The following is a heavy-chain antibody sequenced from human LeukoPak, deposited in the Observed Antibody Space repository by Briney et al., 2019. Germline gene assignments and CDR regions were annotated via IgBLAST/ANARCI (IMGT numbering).Heavy chain of an antibody. CDR2: ISGSGGST. CDR1: GFTFSSYA. D-gene: IGHD3-22*01. Sequence: QPGGSLRLSCAASGFTFSSYAMSWVRQAPGKGLEWVSAISGSGGSTYYADSVKGRFTISRDNSKNTLYLQMNSLRAEDTAVYYCAKDLREATMIVVVILDYWGQGTLVTVSS. J-gene: IGHJ4*02. V-gene: IGHV3-23*01. CDR3: AKDLREATMIVVVILDY.